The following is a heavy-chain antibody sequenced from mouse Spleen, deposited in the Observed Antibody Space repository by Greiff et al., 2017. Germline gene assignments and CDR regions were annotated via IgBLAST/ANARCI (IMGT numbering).Heavy chain of an antibody. J-gene: IGHJ3*01. D-gene: IGHD3-1*01. CDR1: GFTFSSYA. V-gene: IGHV5-9*04. CDR2: ISSGGGNT. CDR3: AKAQLGLPFAY. Sequence: EVKLVESGGGLVKLGGSLKLSCAASGFTFSSYAMSWVRQTPEKRLEWVATISSGGGNTYYPDSVKGRFTISRDNAKNTLFLQMTSLRSEDTAMYYCAKAQLGLPFAYWGQGTLVTVSA.